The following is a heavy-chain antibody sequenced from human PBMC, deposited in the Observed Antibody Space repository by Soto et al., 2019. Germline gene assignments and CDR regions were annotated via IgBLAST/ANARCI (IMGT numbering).Heavy chain of an antibody. CDR1: GGSISSYY. CDR2: TYYSGST. CDR3: ARERNWKGYYGMDV. Sequence: QVQLQESGPGLVKPSETLSLTCTVSGGSISSYYWSWIRQPPGKGLEWIGYTYYSGSTNYNPSLKSRVTISVDTSKNQFSLKLSSVTAADTAVYYCARERNWKGYYGMDVWGQGTTVTVSS. D-gene: IGHD1-1*01. V-gene: IGHV4-59*01. J-gene: IGHJ6*02.